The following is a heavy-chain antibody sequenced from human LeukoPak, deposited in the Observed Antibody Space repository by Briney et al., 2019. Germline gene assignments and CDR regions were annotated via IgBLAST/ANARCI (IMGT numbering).Heavy chain of an antibody. D-gene: IGHD5-18*01. CDR3: ARDRHGVDTAMVIPT. CDR2: IYYNGST. J-gene: IGHJ4*02. Sequence: SQTLSLTCTVSGGSISSGGYYWSWIRQHPGKGLEWIGYIYYNGSTYYNPSLKSRVTISVDTSKNQFSLKLSSVTAADTAVYYCARDRHGVDTAMVIPTWGQGTLVTVSS. CDR1: GGSISSGGYY. V-gene: IGHV4-31*03.